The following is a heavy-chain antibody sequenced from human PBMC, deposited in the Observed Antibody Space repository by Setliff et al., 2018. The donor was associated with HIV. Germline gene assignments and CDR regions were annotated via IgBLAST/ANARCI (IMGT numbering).Heavy chain of an antibody. J-gene: IGHJ4*02. CDR1: GVSISSSGYY. Sequence: SETLSLTCTVSGVSISSSGYYWGWIRQPPGKGLEWIGSIYYSGSTYYNPSLRSRVTISADTSKNQFSLRLSSVIAADTAVYYCARSISSGWYYGYFDYWGQGTLVTVSS. CDR3: ARSISSGWYYGYFDY. CDR2: IYYSGST. V-gene: IGHV4-39*01. D-gene: IGHD6-19*01.